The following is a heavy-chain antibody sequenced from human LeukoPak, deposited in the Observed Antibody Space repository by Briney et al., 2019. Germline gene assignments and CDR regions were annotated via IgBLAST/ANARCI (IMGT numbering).Heavy chain of an antibody. CDR3: AKSTMSMTIRGARLNWFDP. Sequence: SETLSLTCTVSGVSISSYYWSWIRQVPGKGLEWIGYIYYSGSTNYNPSPKSRVTISIDTSKNQFSLRLSSVTAADTAVYYCAKSTMSMTIRGARLNWFDPWGQGTLVTVSS. CDR2: IYYSGST. J-gene: IGHJ5*02. D-gene: IGHD6-6*01. CDR1: GVSISSYY. V-gene: IGHV4-59*01.